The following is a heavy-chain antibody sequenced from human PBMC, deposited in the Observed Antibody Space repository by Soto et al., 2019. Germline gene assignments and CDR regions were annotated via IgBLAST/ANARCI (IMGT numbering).Heavy chain of an antibody. Sequence: QVQVVQSGAEVKKPGASVNISCKASGYKFTDYFVHWVRQAPGQGLEWMGLIKPSGGDTIYAQNFQGRLTMTRDTSTSTVYMELSSLKFEDTAVYYYARGGSPLERLGSRWGQGTLVSVSS. CDR3: ARGGSPLERLGSR. CDR2: IKPSGGDT. V-gene: IGHV1-46*01. J-gene: IGHJ4*02. D-gene: IGHD1-1*01. CDR1: GYKFTDYF.